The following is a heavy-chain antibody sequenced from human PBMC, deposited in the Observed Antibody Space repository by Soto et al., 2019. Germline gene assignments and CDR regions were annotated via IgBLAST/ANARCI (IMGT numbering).Heavy chain of an antibody. J-gene: IGHJ4*02. Sequence: AGGSLRLSCVGSGFSLSNYWMHWVRQAPGKGLEWVSRITSDGSAPIYADSVKGRFTISRDNAKNTLYLQMDSLRAEDTAVYYCARPTSLSGNPFDHWGQGTLVTVSS. CDR1: GFSLSNYW. V-gene: IGHV3-74*01. CDR3: ARPTSLSGNPFDH. CDR2: ITSDGSAP. D-gene: IGHD3-3*01.